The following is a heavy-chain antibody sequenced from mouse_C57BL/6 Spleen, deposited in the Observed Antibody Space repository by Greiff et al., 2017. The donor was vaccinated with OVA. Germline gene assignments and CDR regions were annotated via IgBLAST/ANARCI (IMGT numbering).Heavy chain of an antibody. CDR3: ARAETAQATSPYYFDY. CDR2: IDPSDSYT. J-gene: IGHJ2*01. V-gene: IGHV1-59*01. D-gene: IGHD3-2*02. Sequence: VQLQQPGAELVRPGTSVKLSCKASGYTFTSYWMHWVKQRPGQGLEWIGVIDPSDSYTNYNQKFKGKATLTVDTSSSTAYMQLSSLTSEDSAVYYCARAETAQATSPYYFDYWGQGTTLTVSS. CDR1: GYTFTSYW.